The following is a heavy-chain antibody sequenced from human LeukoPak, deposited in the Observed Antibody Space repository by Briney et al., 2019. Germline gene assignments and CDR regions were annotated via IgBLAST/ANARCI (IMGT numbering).Heavy chain of an antibody. Sequence: GGSLRLSCAASGFTINTNYMNWVRQAPERGLEWLSVIYPGGVTKYAESVKGRFTVSRDIAKNSLYLQMNSLRVEDTAVYYCVREGYFVFDFWGQGALVTVSS. CDR3: VREGYFVFDF. CDR1: GFTINTNY. D-gene: IGHD2-21*01. V-gene: IGHV3-53*01. CDR2: IYPGGVT. J-gene: IGHJ4*02.